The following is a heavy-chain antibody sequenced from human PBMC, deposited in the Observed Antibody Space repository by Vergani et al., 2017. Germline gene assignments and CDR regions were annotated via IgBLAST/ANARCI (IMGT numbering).Heavy chain of an antibody. D-gene: IGHD3-22*01. CDR3: AREGVDDSSGYSEMDV. J-gene: IGHJ6*04. V-gene: IGHV1-69*06. Sequence: QVHLVQSGAEVKKPGSSVKVSCKASGGTFSSYAISWVRQAPGQGLEWMGRIIPIFGTANYAQKFQGRVTITADKSTSTAYMELSSLRSDDTAVYYCAREGVDDSSGYSEMDVWGKGTTVTVSS. CDR1: GGTFSSYA. CDR2: IIPIFGTA.